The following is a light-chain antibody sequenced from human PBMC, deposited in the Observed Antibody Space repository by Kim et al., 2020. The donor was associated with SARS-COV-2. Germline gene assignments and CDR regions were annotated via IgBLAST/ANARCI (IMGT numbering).Light chain of an antibody. CDR1: RRVTSNY. CDR3: QQYGSSPWT. V-gene: IGKV3-20*01. CDR2: AAS. Sequence: LSPGERGTLSGRASRRVTSNYLAWYQQKPGQAPRLLIYAASSRATDIPDRFSGSGSGTDFTLTISRLEPEDFALYYCQQYGSSPWTFGQGTKLEI. J-gene: IGKJ1*01.